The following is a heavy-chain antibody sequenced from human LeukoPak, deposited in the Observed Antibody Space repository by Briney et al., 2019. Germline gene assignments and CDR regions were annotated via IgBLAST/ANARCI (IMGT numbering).Heavy chain of an antibody. CDR2: ISAYNGNT. CDR3: ARDPDYYYMDV. Sequence: WASVKVSCKASGYTFTIYGISWVRQAPGQGLERMGWISAYNGNTNYAQKLQGRITMTTDTSTSTAYMELRSLRSDDTAVYYCARDPDYYYMDVWGKGTTVTVSS. V-gene: IGHV1-18*01. CDR1: GYTFTIYG. J-gene: IGHJ6*03.